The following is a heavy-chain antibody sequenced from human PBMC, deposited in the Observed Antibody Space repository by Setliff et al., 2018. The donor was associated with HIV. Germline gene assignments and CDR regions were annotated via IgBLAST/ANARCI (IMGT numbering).Heavy chain of an antibody. D-gene: IGHD2-2*02. V-gene: IGHV1-3*04. Sequence: ASVKVSCKASGYTFRNYAVHWVRQAPGQRLEWMGWIDSGNGNTKISPKFQDRVTIIRDTSATTVYMEVNSLRSEDTAVYYCARESGYCSGTSCYNLDYHFDYWGQGTLVTVSS. J-gene: IGHJ4*02. CDR2: IDSGNGNT. CDR1: GYTFRNYA. CDR3: ARESGYCSGTSCYNLDYHFDY.